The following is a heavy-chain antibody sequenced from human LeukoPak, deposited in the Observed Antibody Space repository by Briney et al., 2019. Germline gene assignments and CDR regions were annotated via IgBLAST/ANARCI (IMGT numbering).Heavy chain of an antibody. CDR3: ARLNFDY. CDR2: INPNSGGT. Sequence: ASVTVSCKASGYTFTGYYMHGVGQAPGKGLEWMGWINPNSGGTNYAQKFQGRVTMTRDTSISTAYMELSRLRSDDTAVYYCARLNFDYWGQGTLVTVSS. V-gene: IGHV1-2*02. J-gene: IGHJ4*02. CDR1: GYTFTGYY.